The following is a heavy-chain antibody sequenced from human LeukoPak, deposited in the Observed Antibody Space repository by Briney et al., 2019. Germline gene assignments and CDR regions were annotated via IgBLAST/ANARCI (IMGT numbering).Heavy chain of an antibody. CDR2: INSDGSST. CDR3: AVLAATDRGRFDY. D-gene: IGHD3-16*01. Sequence: GGSLRLSCAASGFTFSSYWMHWVRQAPGKGLVWVSHINSDGSSTSYADSVKGRFTISRDNAKNTLYLQMNSLRAEDTAVYYCAVLAATDRGRFDYWGQGTLVTVSS. V-gene: IGHV3-74*01. J-gene: IGHJ4*02. CDR1: GFTFSSYW.